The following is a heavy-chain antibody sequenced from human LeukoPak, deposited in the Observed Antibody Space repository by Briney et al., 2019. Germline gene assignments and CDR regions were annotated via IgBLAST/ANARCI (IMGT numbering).Heavy chain of an antibody. CDR3: AIGGFGSSDFVDY. D-gene: IGHD6-6*01. CDR1: GGSSSSYY. V-gene: IGHV4-59*01. J-gene: IGHJ4*02. CDR2: IYYSGST. Sequence: SENLSLTGTVSGGSSSSYYWGWLRQPPGKGRVWMGYIYYSGSTDYNPSLKSRVTISVDTSKNQFSLKLSSVTAAATAVYYCAIGGFGSSDFVDYWGQGTLVTVSS.